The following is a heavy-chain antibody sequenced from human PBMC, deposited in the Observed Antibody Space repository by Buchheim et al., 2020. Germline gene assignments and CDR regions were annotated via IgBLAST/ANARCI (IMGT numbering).Heavy chain of an antibody. J-gene: IGHJ6*02. CDR3: ARDYSNYVRGMDV. CDR1: GYTFTTYY. D-gene: IGHD4-11*01. Sequence: QVQLVQSGTEVKKPGASVKVSCKASGYTFTTYYIHWVRQAPGQGLEWMGMISPSGGSTSYSQKVQGRVTMTRDTSTSTVYMELSSLRSEDTAVYYCARDYSNYVRGMDVWGQGTT. V-gene: IGHV1-46*01. CDR2: ISPSGGST.